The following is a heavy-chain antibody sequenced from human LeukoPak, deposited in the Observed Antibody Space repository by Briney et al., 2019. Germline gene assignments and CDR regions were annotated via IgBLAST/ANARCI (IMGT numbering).Heavy chain of an antibody. CDR3: ARGPYCSSTSCFGMDV. V-gene: IGHV4-31*03. CDR2: IYYSGST. J-gene: IGHJ6*02. CDR1: GGSISSGGSY. Sequence: SQTLSLTCTVCGGSISSGGSYWSWIRQHTGKGLEWIGYIYYSGSTYYNPSLKSRVTISVDTSKNQFSLKLSSVTAADRAVYYCARGPYCSSTSCFGMDVWGQGTTVTVSS. D-gene: IGHD2-2*01.